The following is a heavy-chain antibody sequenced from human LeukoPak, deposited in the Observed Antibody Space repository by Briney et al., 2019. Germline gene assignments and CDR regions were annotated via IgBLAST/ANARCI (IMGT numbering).Heavy chain of an antibody. CDR3: ARVTTVDPSAFDI. J-gene: IGHJ3*02. D-gene: IGHD4-17*01. V-gene: IGHV4-38-2*02. Sequence: PSETLSLTCTVSGYSISSGYYWGWIRQPPGKGLEWIGSIYHSGSTYYNPSLKSRVTISVDTSKNQFSLKLSSVTAADTAVYYCARVTTVDPSAFDIWGQGTMVTVSS. CDR1: GYSISSGYY. CDR2: IYHSGST.